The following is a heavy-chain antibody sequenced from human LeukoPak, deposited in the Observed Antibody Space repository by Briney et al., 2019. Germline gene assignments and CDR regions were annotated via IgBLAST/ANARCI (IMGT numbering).Heavy chain of an antibody. J-gene: IGHJ5*02. V-gene: IGHV1-8*02. CDR2: MNPNSGNT. CDR1: GYTFTGYY. D-gene: IGHD5-18*01. CDR3: ARVRPIQLWPNEGYNWFDP. Sequence: GASVKVSCKASGYTFTGYYMHWVRQAPGQGLEWMGWMNPNSGNTGYAEKFQGRVTMTKNTSISTAYMELNSLRSEDTAVYYCARVRPIQLWPNEGYNWFDPWGQGTLVTVSS.